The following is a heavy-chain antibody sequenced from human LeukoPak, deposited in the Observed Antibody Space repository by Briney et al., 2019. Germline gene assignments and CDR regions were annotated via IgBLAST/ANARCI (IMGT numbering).Heavy chain of an antibody. CDR2: ISWDGGST. CDR3: AKDLAARPSGFDY. CDR1: GFTFDDYT. D-gene: IGHD6-6*01. J-gene: IGHJ4*02. V-gene: IGHV3-43*01. Sequence: GGSLRLSCAASGFTFDDYTMHWVRQAPGKVLEWISLISWDGGSTYYADSVKGRFTISRDNSKNSLYLQINSLRTEDTALYYCAKDLAARPSGFDYWGQGTLVTVSS.